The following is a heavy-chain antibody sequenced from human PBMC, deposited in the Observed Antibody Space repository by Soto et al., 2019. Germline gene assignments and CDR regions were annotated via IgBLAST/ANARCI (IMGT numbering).Heavy chain of an antibody. D-gene: IGHD6-19*01. CDR3: ARVGYSSGLYRD. Sequence: EVQLVESGGALVQPGGSLRLSCEASGLTVSSNYMTWVRQAPGKGLEWVSVIYSGGSTDYTDSVKGRFTISRDNSKNTLYLQMNSLRAEDTGMYYCARVGYSSGLYRDWGQGTLVTVSS. V-gene: IGHV3-66*01. J-gene: IGHJ4*02. CDR2: IYSGGST. CDR1: GLTVSSNY.